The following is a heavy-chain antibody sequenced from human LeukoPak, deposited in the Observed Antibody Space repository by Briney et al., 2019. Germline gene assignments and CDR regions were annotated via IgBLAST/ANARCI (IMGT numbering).Heavy chain of an antibody. CDR2: ICPGGTIT. CDR1: GFTFSNYC. V-gene: IGHV3-74*01. J-gene: IGHJ4*02. Sequence: GGSLGLSCTASGFTFSNYCMHWVRQTPGKGLIWVSRICPGGTITNYADSVKGRFTISRDDAKNMMFLQMNSLRADDTAVYYCVRDFRSADYWGQGILVTVSS. CDR3: VRDFRSADY.